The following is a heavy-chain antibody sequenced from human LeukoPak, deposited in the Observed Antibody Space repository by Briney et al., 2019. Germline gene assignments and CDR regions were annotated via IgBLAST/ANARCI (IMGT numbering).Heavy chain of an antibody. CDR2: IKQDGSEK. Sequence: GGSLRLSCAASGFTFSGHWMTWVRQAPGKGLEGVGNIKQDGSEKYYVDSVKGRFTISRDNAKTSLYVQMNSLRAEDTAIYYCARWEYTSGWYYIDSWGQGTLVTVSS. J-gene: IGHJ4*02. CDR1: GFTFSGHW. D-gene: IGHD6-19*01. V-gene: IGHV3-7*01. CDR3: ARWEYTSGWYYIDS.